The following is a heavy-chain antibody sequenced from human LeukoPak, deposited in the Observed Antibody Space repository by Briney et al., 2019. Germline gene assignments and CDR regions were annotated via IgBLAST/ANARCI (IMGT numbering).Heavy chain of an antibody. V-gene: IGHV1-69*06. CDR1: GGTFSSYA. Sequence: SVKVSCKASGGTFSSYAISWVRQAPGQGLEWMGGITPIFGTANYAQKFQGRVTITADKSTSTAYMELSSLRSEDTAVYYCARKVPNDSSGYYYRGQFDPWGQGTLVTVSS. J-gene: IGHJ5*02. D-gene: IGHD3-22*01. CDR3: ARKVPNDSSGYYYRGQFDP. CDR2: ITPIFGTA.